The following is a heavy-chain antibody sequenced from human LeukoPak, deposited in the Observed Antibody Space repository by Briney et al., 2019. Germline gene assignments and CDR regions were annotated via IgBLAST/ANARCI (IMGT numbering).Heavy chain of an antibody. Sequence: SETLSLTCAVYGGSFSGYYWSWIRQPPGKGLEWSGEINHSGSTNYNPSLKSRVTISVDTSKNQFSLKLSSVPAADTAVSYCARANPYYYGSGSYYYWGQGTLVTVSS. J-gene: IGHJ4*02. CDR3: ARANPYYYGSGSYYY. CDR2: INHSGST. CDR1: GGSFSGYY. V-gene: IGHV4-34*01. D-gene: IGHD3-10*01.